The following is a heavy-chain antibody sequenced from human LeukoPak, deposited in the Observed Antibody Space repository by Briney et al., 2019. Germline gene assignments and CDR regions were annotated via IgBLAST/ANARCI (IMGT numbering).Heavy chain of an antibody. Sequence: GGSLGLSCAASGFSFSSYWMSWVRQPPGKGLEWVANIKHDGSEKYYVDSVKGRFSISRDDAKNSVYLQMNSLRADDTAVYYCARGPGRVATTATGSFDIWGQGTMVTVSS. CDR1: GFSFSSYW. J-gene: IGHJ3*02. CDR3: ARGPGRVATTATGSFDI. CDR2: IKHDGSEK. V-gene: IGHV3-7*05. D-gene: IGHD1-1*01.